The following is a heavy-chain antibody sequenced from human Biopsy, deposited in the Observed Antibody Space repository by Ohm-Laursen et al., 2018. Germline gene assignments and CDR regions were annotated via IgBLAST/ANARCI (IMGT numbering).Heavy chain of an antibody. CDR1: GGSISSSTTYY. D-gene: IGHD2/OR15-2a*01. V-gene: IGHV4-61*05. Sequence: GTLSLTCTVSGGSISSSTTYYWAWIRQTPGKGLEWIGYIYYSGSTNYNPSLKSRVTISVDASKNQFSLRLNSVTAADTAVYYCARATNSTGWPYYYFYGMDVWGQGTTVTVSS. J-gene: IGHJ6*02. CDR3: ARATNSTGWPYYYFYGMDV. CDR2: IYYSGST.